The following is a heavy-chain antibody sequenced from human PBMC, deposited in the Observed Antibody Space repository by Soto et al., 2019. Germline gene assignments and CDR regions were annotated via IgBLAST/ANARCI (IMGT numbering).Heavy chain of an antibody. J-gene: IGHJ3*02. CDR2: ISYDGSNK. CDR3: ANGWGKYSSAEFGGAFEI. CDR1: GFTFSSYG. V-gene: IGHV3-30*18. Sequence: QVQLVESGGGVVQPGRSLRLSCAASGFTFSSYGMHWVRQAPGKGLEWVAVISYDGSNKYYADSVKGRFTISRDNSKNLLYLEMTSLRAEGTAVYYWANGWGKYSSAEFGGAFEIWGQGTMVTASS. D-gene: IGHD3-16*01.